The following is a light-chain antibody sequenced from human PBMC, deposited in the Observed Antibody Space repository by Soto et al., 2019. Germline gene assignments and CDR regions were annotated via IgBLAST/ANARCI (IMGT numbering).Light chain of an antibody. V-gene: IGKV1-39*01. CDR1: QSIRSY. CDR2: DAS. Sequence: DIQLTQSPSSLSASVGDKVTITCRASQSIRSYLNWVQQKPGTAPKLLIYDASSLQTGVPSRFSGSGSGTDFSLTISSLQPEDFATYYCQQSYSTPPWTFGQGTKV. CDR3: QQSYSTPPWT. J-gene: IGKJ1*01.